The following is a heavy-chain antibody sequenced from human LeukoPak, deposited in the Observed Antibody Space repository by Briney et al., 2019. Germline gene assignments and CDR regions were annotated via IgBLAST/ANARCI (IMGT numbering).Heavy chain of an antibody. D-gene: IGHD3-10*01. Sequence: GGSLRLSCAASGFTFSSYAMSWVRQAPGKGLEWVSAISGSGGSTYYADSVKGRFTISRDNSKNTLYLQMNGLRAEDTAVYYCATQRDYWFGELLNFDYWAQGTLVTVSS. CDR2: ISGSGGST. J-gene: IGHJ4*02. CDR1: GFTFSSYA. V-gene: IGHV3-23*01. CDR3: ATQRDYWFGELLNFDY.